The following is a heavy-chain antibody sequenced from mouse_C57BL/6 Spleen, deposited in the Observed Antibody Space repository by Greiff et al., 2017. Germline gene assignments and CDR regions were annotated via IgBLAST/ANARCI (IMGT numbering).Heavy chain of an antibody. V-gene: IGHV2-3*01. Sequence: QVQLQQSGPGLVAPSQSLSITCTVSGFSLTSYGVSWVRQPPGKGLEWVGVIWGDGGTNYHAALIPRLSISNDNSKSQVFLNLNSLQTDDTATYYCAKHYGSSYPWFACWGQGSLVTVSA. CDR1: GFSLTSYG. CDR3: AKHYGSSYPWFAC. J-gene: IGHJ3*01. CDR2: IWGDGGT. D-gene: IGHD1-1*01.